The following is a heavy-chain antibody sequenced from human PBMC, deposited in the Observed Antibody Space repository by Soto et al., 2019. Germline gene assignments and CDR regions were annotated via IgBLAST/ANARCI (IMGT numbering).Heavy chain of an antibody. CDR2: ISGSGGST. V-gene: IGHV3-23*01. CDR1: GFTFSSYA. CDR3: AKVRRAVAGIHPLFDY. J-gene: IGHJ4*02. Sequence: GGSLRLSCAASGFTFSSYAMRWVRQAPGKGLEWVSAISGSGGSTYYADSVKGRFTISRDNSKNTLYLQMNSLRAEDTAVYYCAKVRRAVAGIHPLFDYWGQGTLVTVSS. D-gene: IGHD6-19*01.